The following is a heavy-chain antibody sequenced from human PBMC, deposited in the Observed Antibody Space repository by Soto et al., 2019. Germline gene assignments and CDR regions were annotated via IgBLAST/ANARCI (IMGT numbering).Heavy chain of an antibody. J-gene: IGHJ6*02. V-gene: IGHV1-8*01. Sequence: ASVKVSCKASGYTFIDYDINWVRQAAGQGLEWMGWMNPNTGSTAYAQKFQGRLTLTRDTPMSTAYMDLSSLTSEDTAVYYCARDAAGSDYYYYYGMDVWGQGTTVTVSS. CDR3: ARDAAGSDYYYYYGMDV. CDR1: GYTFIDYD. D-gene: IGHD2-2*01. CDR2: MNPNTGST.